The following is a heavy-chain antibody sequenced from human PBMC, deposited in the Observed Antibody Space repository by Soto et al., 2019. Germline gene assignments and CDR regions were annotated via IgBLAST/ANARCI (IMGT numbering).Heavy chain of an antibody. Sequence: VGSLRLSCAASGFTFSSYAMSWVRQAPGKGLEWVSAISRSGDSTYYADSVKGRFTISRDIFKNTMYLQMNSLRAEDTAVYYCAKDLRPYYYDSSPLDPWGQGTLVTVSS. D-gene: IGHD3-22*01. V-gene: IGHV3-23*01. J-gene: IGHJ5*02. CDR3: AKDLRPYYYDSSPLDP. CDR2: ISRSGDST. CDR1: GFTFSSYA.